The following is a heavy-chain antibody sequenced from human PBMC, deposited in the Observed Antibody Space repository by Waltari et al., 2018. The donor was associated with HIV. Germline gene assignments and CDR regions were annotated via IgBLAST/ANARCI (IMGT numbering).Heavy chain of an antibody. Sequence: LRLSCAASGFTFSSYAMHWVRQAPGKGLEWVVVISYDGRNKYYADSVKGRFTISRDNSKNTLYLQMNSLRAEDTAVYYCARPMNYGDYPYYFDYWGQGTLVTVSS. V-gene: IGHV3-30*01. CDR1: GFTFSSYA. CDR3: ARPMNYGDYPYYFDY. CDR2: ISYDGRNK. J-gene: IGHJ4*02. D-gene: IGHD4-17*01.